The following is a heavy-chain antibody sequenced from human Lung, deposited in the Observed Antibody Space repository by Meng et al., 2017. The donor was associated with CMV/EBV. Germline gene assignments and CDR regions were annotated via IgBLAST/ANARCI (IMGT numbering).Heavy chain of an antibody. CDR2: IYHSGST. D-gene: IGHD2-21*02. Sequence: QVQLQESGPGLVKPSVTLSLTCGVAGRSISSSNWWSWVRQPPGKGLEWIGEIYHSGSTNYNPSLKSRVTISVDKSKNQFSLKLSSVTAADTAVYYCARVVTALWGYYFDYWGQGTLVTVSS. V-gene: IGHV4-4*02. CDR1: GRSISSSNW. CDR3: ARVVTALWGYYFDY. J-gene: IGHJ4*02.